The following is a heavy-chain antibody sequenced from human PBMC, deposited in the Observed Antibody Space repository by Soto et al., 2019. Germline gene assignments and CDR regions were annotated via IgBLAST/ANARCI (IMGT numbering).Heavy chain of an antibody. V-gene: IGHV3-7*01. CDR1: GFTFSSYW. D-gene: IGHD3-3*01. J-gene: IGHJ6*01. CDR3: ARGTDYDFWSGYLSVYYHYGMDV. CDR2: IKQDGSEK. Sequence: GGSLRLSCAASGFTFSSYWMSWVRQAPGKWLEWVANIKQDGSEKYYVDSVKGRFTISRDNAKNSLYLQMNSLRAEDTAVYYCARGTDYDFWSGYLSVYYHYGMDVCGQGXTVTVNS.